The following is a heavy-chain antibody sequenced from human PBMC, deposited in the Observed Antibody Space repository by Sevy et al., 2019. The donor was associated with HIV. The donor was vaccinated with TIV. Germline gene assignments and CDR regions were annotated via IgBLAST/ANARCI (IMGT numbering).Heavy chain of an antibody. CDR3: ARGPSIFGDVDGLNI. D-gene: IGHD3-3*01. J-gene: IGHJ3*02. V-gene: IGHV3-48*01. Sequence: GGSLRLSCAASGFRFDRYSMNWVRQAPGKGLEWASYISSGSSSINYADSVKDRFTISRDNAKKSLFLQMNSLRAEDTAVYYCARGPSIFGDVDGLNIWGQGTMVTVSS. CDR1: GFRFDRYS. CDR2: ISSGSSSI.